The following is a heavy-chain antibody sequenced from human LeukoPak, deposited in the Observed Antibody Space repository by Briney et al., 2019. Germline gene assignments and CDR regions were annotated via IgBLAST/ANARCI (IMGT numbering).Heavy chain of an antibody. D-gene: IGHD2-15*01. CDR3: ARTPPTDCSGGSC. CDR2: ISSSSNYI. Sequence: AGGSLRLSCAASGFTFSSYNMNWVRQAPGKGLEWVSSISSSSNYIYYADSVKGRFTISRDNAKNSLYLQMNSLRAEDTAVYYCARTPPTDCSGGSCWGQGTLVTVSS. J-gene: IGHJ4*02. V-gene: IGHV3-21*01. CDR1: GFTFSSYN.